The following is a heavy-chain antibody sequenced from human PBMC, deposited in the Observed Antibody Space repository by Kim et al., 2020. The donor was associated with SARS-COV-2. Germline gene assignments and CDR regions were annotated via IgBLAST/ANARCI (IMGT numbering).Heavy chain of an antibody. CDR3: ARWGTGGVCYTGCYYGMDV. V-gene: IGHV1-8*01. CDR1: GYTFTSYD. CDR2: MNPNSGNT. Sequence: ASVKVSCKASGYTFTSYDINWVRQATGQGLEWMGWMNPNSGNTGYAQKFQGRVTMTRNTSISTAYMELSSLRSEDTAVYYCARWGTGGVCYTGCYYGMDVWGQGTTVTVSS. D-gene: IGHD2-8*02. J-gene: IGHJ6*02.